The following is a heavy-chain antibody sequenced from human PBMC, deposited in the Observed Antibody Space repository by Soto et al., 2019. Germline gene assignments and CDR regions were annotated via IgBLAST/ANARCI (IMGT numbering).Heavy chain of an antibody. CDR2: IYYSGST. D-gene: IGHD5-18*01. CDR3: ARGGRRVLQLWFDY. V-gene: IGHV4-59*01. J-gene: IGHJ4*02. CDR1: GGSISSYY. Sequence: SETLSLTCTVSGGSISSYYWSWIRQPPGKGLEWIGYIYYSGSTNYNPSLKSRVTISVDTSKNQFSLKLSSVTAADTALYYCARGGRRVLQLWFDYWGQGTLVTVSS.